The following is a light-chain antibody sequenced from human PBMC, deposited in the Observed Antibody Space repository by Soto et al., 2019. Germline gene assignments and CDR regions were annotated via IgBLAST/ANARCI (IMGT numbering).Light chain of an antibody. CDR2: GAT. CDR3: QQHNDWPLT. CDR1: QSVSNN. V-gene: IGKV3-15*01. Sequence: EIVMTQSPATLSVSPGERVTLSCRASQSVSNNLAWYQQKPGQAPRLLIYGATATATGIPARFSGSGSGTEFTLTISSLQSEDFAVYYCQQHNDWPLTFGGGTKVKIK. J-gene: IGKJ4*01.